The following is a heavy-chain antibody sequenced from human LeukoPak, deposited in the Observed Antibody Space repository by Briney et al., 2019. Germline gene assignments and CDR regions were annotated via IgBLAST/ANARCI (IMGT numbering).Heavy chain of an antibody. D-gene: IGHD1-26*01. CDR3: ARSSHTNYGDY. V-gene: IGHV3-7*01. CDR1: GFTFSTYW. Sequence: GGSLRLSCAASGFTFSTYWMNWVRQAPGKGLEWVATIKQDGSEKYYVDSVKGRFTISRDNSKNTLYLQMGSLRAEDMAVYYCARSSHTNYGDYWGQGTLVTVSS. CDR2: IKQDGSEK. J-gene: IGHJ4*02.